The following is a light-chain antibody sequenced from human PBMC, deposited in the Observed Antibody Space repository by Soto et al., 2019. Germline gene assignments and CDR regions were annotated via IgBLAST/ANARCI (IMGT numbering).Light chain of an antibody. V-gene: IGKV3-20*01. CDR1: QSIYTK. J-gene: IGKJ2*01. Sequence: EIVLTQSPGTLSLSPGEGATLSCRASQSIYTKLAWYQKKSGQAPRLLIYDASTRAYGIPDRFSGSGSGTDFSLTISRLKPEDFAVYYCQQYAGSLYTFAQGTKVDIK. CDR3: QQYAGSLYT. CDR2: DAS.